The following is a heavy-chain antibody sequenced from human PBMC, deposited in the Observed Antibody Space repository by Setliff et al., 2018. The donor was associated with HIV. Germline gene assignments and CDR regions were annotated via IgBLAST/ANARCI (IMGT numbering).Heavy chain of an antibody. D-gene: IGHD6-13*01. J-gene: IGHJ3*02. Sequence: GGSLRLSCAASGFTFSAYYMSWIRQAPGKGLEWVSSISSSSSRYTSYADSVKGRFTISRDNAKNTLYLQMNSLRVEDTALYDCAKVLDIATTGRRLGVLDIWGQGTMVTVSS. CDR2: ISSSSSRYT. V-gene: IGHV3-11*05. CDR3: AKVLDIATTGRRLGVLDI. CDR1: GFTFSAYY.